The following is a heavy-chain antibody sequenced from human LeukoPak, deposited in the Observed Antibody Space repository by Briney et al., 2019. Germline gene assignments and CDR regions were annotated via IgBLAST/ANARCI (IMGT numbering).Heavy chain of an antibody. J-gene: IGHJ4*02. CDR1: GGSFSGYY. CDR3: ARFPPYGEMATMGRDY. V-gene: IGHV4-34*01. CDR2: INHSGST. Sequence: PSETLSLTCAVYGGSFSGYYWSWIRQPPGRGLEWIGEINHSGSTNYNPSLKSRVTISLDTSKNQFSLKLSSVTAADTAVYYCARFPPYGEMATMGRDYWGQGTLVTVSS. D-gene: IGHD5-24*01.